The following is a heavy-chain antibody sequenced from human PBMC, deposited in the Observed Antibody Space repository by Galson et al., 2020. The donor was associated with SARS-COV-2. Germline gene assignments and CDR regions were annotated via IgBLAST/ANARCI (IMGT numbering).Heavy chain of an antibody. CDR2: IYYSGST. J-gene: IGHJ5*02. CDR1: GGSISSGCYY. V-gene: IGHV4-31*03. CDR3: ARATWIQLWLQGNWFDP. D-gene: IGHD5-18*01. Sequence: SETLSLTCTVSGGSISSGCYYWSWIRQHPGKGLEWIGYIYYSGSTYYNPSLKSRVTISVDTSKNQFSLKLSSVTAADTAVYYCARATWIQLWLQGNWFDPWGQGTLVTVSS.